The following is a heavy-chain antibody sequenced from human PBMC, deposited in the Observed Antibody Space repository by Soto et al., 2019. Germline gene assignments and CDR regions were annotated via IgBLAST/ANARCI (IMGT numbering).Heavy chain of an antibody. CDR1: GDSVCSTGGT. D-gene: IGHD2-15*01. Sequence: SETLSLTCAISGDSVCSTGGTWDWIRQAPARGLEWLGRTYDRSKWYTDDALSVNSRIDVDPDTASNQISLQLNAVTAEDTAVYYCARDRADVVIATEAICSRGDMYDYYYYGMDVWGQGTTVTVSS. V-gene: IGHV6-1*01. CDR2: TYDRSKWYT. CDR3: ARDRADVVIATEAICSRGDMYDYYYYGMDV. J-gene: IGHJ6*02.